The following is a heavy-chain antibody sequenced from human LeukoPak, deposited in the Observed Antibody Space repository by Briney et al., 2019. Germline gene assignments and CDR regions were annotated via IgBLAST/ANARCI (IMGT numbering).Heavy chain of an antibody. Sequence: SETLSLTCTVSSGSISSNNYYWGWIRQPPGQGLEWSGSIYYTGSTFYNPSLKSRVTMSLDALKNQFTLKVTSVPATDTAVYYCARLVSYDVLTENFYKYYMDVWGKGTTVTVSS. D-gene: IGHD3-9*01. V-gene: IGHV4-39*01. CDR1: SGSISSNNYY. J-gene: IGHJ6*03. CDR2: IYYTGST. CDR3: ARLVSYDVLTENFYKYYMDV.